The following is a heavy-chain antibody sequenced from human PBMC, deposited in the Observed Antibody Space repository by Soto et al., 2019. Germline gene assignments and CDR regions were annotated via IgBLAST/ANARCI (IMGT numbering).Heavy chain of an antibody. CDR3: ARSGPRKFGEVIKFDP. V-gene: IGHV4-59*01. D-gene: IGHD3-3*01. CDR1: GGSISSYY. J-gene: IGHJ5*02. Sequence: SETLSLTCTVSGGSISSYYWSWIRQPPGKGLEWIGYIYYSGSTNYNPSLKSRVTISVDTSKNQFSLKLSSVTAADTAVYYCARSGPRKFGEVIKFDPWGQGTLVTVSS. CDR2: IYYSGST.